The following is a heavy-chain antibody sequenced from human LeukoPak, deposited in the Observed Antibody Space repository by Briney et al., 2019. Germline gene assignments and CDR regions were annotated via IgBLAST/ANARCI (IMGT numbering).Heavy chain of an antibody. J-gene: IGHJ1*01. CDR3: AKGPSIAVAGMAEYFQH. CDR1: GFTVSSNY. CDR2: IYSGGST. D-gene: IGHD6-19*01. V-gene: IGHV3-53*01. Sequence: PGGSLRLSCAASGFTVSSNYMSWVRQAPGEGLEWVSVIYSGGSTYYADSVKGRFTISRDNSKNTLYLQMNSLRAEDTAVYYCAKGPSIAVAGMAEYFQHWGQGTLVTVSS.